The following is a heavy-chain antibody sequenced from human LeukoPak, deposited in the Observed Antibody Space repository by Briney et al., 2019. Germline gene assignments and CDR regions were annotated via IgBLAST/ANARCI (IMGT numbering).Heavy chain of an antibody. J-gene: IGHJ4*02. CDR3: AKDQAVVGATVFDY. D-gene: IGHD1-26*01. V-gene: IGHV3-23*01. CDR1: GFTLSSYA. Sequence: PGGSLRLSCAASGFTLSSYAMSWVRQAPGKGLEWVSAISGSGGSTYYADSVKGRFTISRDNSENTLYLQMNSLRAEDTAVYYCAKDQAVVGATVFDYWGQGTLVTVSS. CDR2: ISGSGGST.